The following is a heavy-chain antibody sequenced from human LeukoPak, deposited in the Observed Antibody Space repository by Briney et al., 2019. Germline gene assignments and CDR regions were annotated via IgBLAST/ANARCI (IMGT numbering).Heavy chain of an antibody. CDR1: GFTFSTSW. CDR3: VRDKMMDDRGVGFDP. CDR2: INIDGSIT. D-gene: IGHD1-1*01. Sequence: GGSLRLSCVASGFTFSTSWMYWVRQAPGKGLMYVSRINIDGSITTYADSVKGRFTISRDNTKNTLYLQMNSLGAEDTAVYYCVRDKMMDDRGVGFDPWGQGTLVTVSS. J-gene: IGHJ5*02. V-gene: IGHV3-74*01.